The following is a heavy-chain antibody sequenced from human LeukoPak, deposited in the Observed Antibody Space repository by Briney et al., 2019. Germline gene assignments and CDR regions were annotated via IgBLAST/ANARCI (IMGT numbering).Heavy chain of an antibody. V-gene: IGHV4-34*01. D-gene: IGHD4-17*01. CDR1: GGSFSGYY. CDR3: ARAVTFKSIDY. J-gene: IGHJ4*02. Sequence: TSGTLSLTCAVYGGSFSGYYWSWVRQPPGKGLEWIGEINHSGSTNYNPSLKSRVTISVDTSKNQFSLKLSSVTAADTAVYYRARAVTFKSIDYWGQGTLVTVSS. CDR2: INHSGST.